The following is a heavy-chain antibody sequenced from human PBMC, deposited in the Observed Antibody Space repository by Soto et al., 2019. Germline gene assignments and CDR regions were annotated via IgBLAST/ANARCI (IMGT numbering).Heavy chain of an antibody. CDR1: GFTFSSYW. V-gene: IGHV3-7*01. J-gene: IGHJ5*02. CDR2: IKQDGSEK. CDR3: ASLGGCSGGSCYSFPFDP. Sequence: EVQLVESGGGLVQPGGSLRLSCAASGFTFSSYWMSWVRQAPGKGLEWVANIKQDGSEKYYVDSVKGRFTISRDNAKNSLYLQMNSLRAEDTAVYYCASLGGCSGGSCYSFPFDPWGQGTLVTVSS. D-gene: IGHD2-15*01.